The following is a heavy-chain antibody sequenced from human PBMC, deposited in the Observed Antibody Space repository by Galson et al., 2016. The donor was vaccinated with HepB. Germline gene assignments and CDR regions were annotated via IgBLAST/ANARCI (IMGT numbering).Heavy chain of an antibody. V-gene: IGHV3-7*01. D-gene: IGHD3-10*01. Sequence: SLRLSCAASGFTFGNFWMSWVRQDPGKGLEWVANIKQGGSQTYYVDSVKGRFTISRDDAKNSLYLQMNSLRAEDTAVYYCARLWFGETHFDYWGQGAVVTVSS. J-gene: IGHJ4*02. CDR3: ARLWFGETHFDY. CDR1: GFTFGNFW. CDR2: IKQGGSQT.